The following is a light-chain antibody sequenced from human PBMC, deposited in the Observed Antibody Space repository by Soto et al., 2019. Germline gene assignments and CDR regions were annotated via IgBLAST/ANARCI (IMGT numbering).Light chain of an antibody. J-gene: IGKJ3*01. Sequence: EIVLTQSPGTLSLSPGERATLSCRASQSISSSQLAWYQQRPGQAPRLLIYGASSRATGIPDRFSGRGSGTDFALTISRLEPEDFAVYYCQHYGSSVPITFGPGTKVDIK. CDR1: QSISSSQ. V-gene: IGKV3-20*01. CDR3: QHYGSSVPIT. CDR2: GAS.